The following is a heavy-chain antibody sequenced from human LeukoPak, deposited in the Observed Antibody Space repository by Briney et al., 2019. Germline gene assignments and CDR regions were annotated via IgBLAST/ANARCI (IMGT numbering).Heavy chain of an antibody. D-gene: IGHD3/OR15-3a*01. CDR2: ITWNSGEI. CDR1: GFTFDNYA. CDR3: ARDGRTGWYSDY. V-gene: IGHV3-9*01. J-gene: IGHJ4*02. Sequence: PGRSLRLSCAAFGFTFDNYAMHWVRQAPGKGLEWVSGITWNSGEIDYADSVKGRFTVSRDNAKNSLYLQMNSLRVEDTALYFCARDGRTGWYSDYWGQGTLVTVSS.